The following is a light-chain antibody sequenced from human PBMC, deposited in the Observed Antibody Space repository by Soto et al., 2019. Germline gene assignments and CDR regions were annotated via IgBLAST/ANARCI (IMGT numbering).Light chain of an antibody. J-gene: IGLJ2*01. Sequence: QSVLTQPASVSGSPGQSITISCTGTSSDVGGYNYVSWYQQLPGEAPKVLIYEVRNRPSGVSNRFSGSRSGNTASLTISGLQAEDEADYYCSSYTTVNTLLFGGGTKLTVL. CDR3: SSYTTVNTLL. CDR1: SSDVGGYNY. V-gene: IGLV2-14*01. CDR2: EVR.